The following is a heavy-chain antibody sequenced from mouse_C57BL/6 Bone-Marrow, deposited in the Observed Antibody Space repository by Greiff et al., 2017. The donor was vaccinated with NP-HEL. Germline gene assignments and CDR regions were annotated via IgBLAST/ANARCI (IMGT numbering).Heavy chain of an antibody. D-gene: IGHD2-4*01. V-gene: IGHV1-81*01. Sequence: QVQLQQSGAELARPGASVKLSCKASGYTFTSYGISWVKQRTGQGLEWIGEIYPRSGNTYYNEKFKGKATLTADKSSSTAYMKLRTLTSEDSAVYFCARRRSTMITSGFAYWGQGTLVTVSA. J-gene: IGHJ3*01. CDR1: GYTFTSYG. CDR2: IYPRSGNT. CDR3: ARRRSTMITSGFAY.